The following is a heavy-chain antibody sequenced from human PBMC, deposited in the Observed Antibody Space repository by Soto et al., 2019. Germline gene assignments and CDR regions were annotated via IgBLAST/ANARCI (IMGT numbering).Heavy chain of an antibody. Sequence: SETLSLTCTVSGDSISSYYWSWIRLPPGKGLEWVGYVDYSGDTKYNPSLKSRVTISVDTSKNQFSLKLSSVTAAGTALYYCARSPYSSSSHFDYWGQGTLVTVSS. V-gene: IGHV4-59*01. CDR1: GDSISSYY. CDR3: ARSPYSSSSHFDY. J-gene: IGHJ4*02. D-gene: IGHD6-6*01. CDR2: VDYSGDT.